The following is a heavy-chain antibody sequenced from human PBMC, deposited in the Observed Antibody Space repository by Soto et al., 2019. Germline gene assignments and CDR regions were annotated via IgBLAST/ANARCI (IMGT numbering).Heavy chain of an antibody. D-gene: IGHD2-15*01. Sequence: SETLSLTCAVSGDSISGSQWRSWVRLPPGKGLEWIGEISHTGTTNYNPSLKSRVTMSVDKPKNQFSLNLNSVTAADTAVHYCARVISSRDEDFDYWGQGTVVTVSS. V-gene: IGHV4-4*02. CDR3: ARVISSRDEDFDY. J-gene: IGHJ4*02. CDR2: ISHTGTT. CDR1: GDSISGSQW.